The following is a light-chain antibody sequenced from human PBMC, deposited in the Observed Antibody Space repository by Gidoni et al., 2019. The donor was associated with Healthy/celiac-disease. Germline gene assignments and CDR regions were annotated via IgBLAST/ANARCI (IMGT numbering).Light chain of an antibody. J-gene: IGKJ2*01. CDR3: QQYYSTPYT. CDR2: WAS. V-gene: IGKV4-1*01. CDR1: QSVLYSANNNNY. Sequence: DIVMTQSPDPLTVSLDERATINCKSRQSVLYSANNNNYLAWYQQKPGLPPKLLIYWASTRESGVPDRFSGSGSGTDFTLTISSLQAEDVAVYYCQQYYSTPYTFGQGTRLEIK.